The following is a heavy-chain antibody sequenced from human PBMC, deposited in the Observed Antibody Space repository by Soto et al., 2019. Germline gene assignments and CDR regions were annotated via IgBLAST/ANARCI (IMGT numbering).Heavy chain of an antibody. CDR2: IYYSGST. J-gene: IGHJ5*02. V-gene: IGHV4-59*08. CDR3: ARQGGWFDP. Sequence: QVQLQESGPGLVKPSETLSLTCTVSGGSIRSYYWSWIRQPPGKGLEWIGSIYYSGSTNYKPSLNSRVTISVDTSTNQFSLKLNSVTAADTAVYYCARQGGWFDPWGQGTLVTVSS. D-gene: IGHD1-26*01. CDR1: GGSIRSYY.